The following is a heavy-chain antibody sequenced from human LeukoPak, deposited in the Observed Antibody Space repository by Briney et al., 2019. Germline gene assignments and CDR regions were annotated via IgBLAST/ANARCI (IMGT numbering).Heavy chain of an antibody. CDR3: ARHSYYYDSSNSYYYFDY. CDR1: GGSISSSSYY. Sequence: PSETLSLTCTVSGGSISSSSYYWGWLRQPPGKGLEWIGNIYYSGSTYYNPSLKSRVTISVDTSKNQFSLKLSSATAADTAVYYCARHSYYYDSSNSYYYFDYWGQGTLVTVSS. V-gene: IGHV4-39*01. D-gene: IGHD3-22*01. J-gene: IGHJ4*02. CDR2: IYYSGST.